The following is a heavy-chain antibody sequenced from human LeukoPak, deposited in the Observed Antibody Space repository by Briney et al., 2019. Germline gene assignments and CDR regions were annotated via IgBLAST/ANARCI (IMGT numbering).Heavy chain of an antibody. D-gene: IGHD3-22*01. Sequence: ASVKVSCKASGYTFTSYGISWVRQAPGQGLEWMGWISAYNGNTNYAQKLQGRVTMTTDTSTSTDYMELRSLRSDDTAVYYCARMPQITYYYDSSGYFCMDVWGKGTTVTVSS. J-gene: IGHJ6*03. CDR3: ARMPQITYYYDSSGYFCMDV. CDR2: ISAYNGNT. V-gene: IGHV1-18*01. CDR1: GYTFTSYG.